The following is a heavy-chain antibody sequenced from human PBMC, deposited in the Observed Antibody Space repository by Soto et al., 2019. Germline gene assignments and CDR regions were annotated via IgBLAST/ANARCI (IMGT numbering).Heavy chain of an antibody. J-gene: IGHJ4*02. V-gene: IGHV3-66*01. Sequence: EVQLVESGGGLVQPGGSLRLSCAASGFTVSNNYRRWVRQAPGKGLEWVSLIYSDGATYYSDSVKGRYTTSRDNSKNTLYLQMDRQSCEDAAVYYCARDGTDNGVGGQGILVTVSS. CDR3: ARDGTDNGV. CDR2: IYSDGAT. CDR1: GFTVSNNY. D-gene: IGHD1-1*01.